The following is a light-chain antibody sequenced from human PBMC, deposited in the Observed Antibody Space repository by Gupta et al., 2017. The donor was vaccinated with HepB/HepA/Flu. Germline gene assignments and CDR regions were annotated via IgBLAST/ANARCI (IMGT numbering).Light chain of an antibody. CDR3: QAWDSSTAGKV. J-gene: IGLJ2*01. CDR2: QDS. Sequence: SYELTQPPSVSVSPGPTASITCSGDKLGDKYSCWYQQKPGQSPVLVIYQDSKRPSGIPERFSGSNSGNTATLTISGTQAMDEADYYCQAWDSSTAGKVFGGGTKLTVL. CDR1: KLGDKY. V-gene: IGLV3-1*01.